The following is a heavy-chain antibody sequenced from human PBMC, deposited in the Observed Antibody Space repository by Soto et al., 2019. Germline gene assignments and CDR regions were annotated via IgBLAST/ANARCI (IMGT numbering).Heavy chain of an antibody. J-gene: IGHJ4*02. V-gene: IGHV3-53*01. D-gene: IGHD2-15*01. CDR1: GFTVSTNH. CDR2: IYTNGST. Sequence: PGGSLRLSCAASGFTVSTNHMTWVRQAPGKGLEWVSLIYTNGSTYYADSVKGRFAISRDSLKNTLFLQMNSLRADDTAVYYCARGRARHSDFDYWGQGTLVTVSS. CDR3: ARGRARHSDFDY.